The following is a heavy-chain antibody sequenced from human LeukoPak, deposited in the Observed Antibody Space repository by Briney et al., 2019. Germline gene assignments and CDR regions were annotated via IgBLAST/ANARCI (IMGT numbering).Heavy chain of an antibody. V-gene: IGHV3-23*01. J-gene: IGHJ4*02. Sequence: GGSLRLSCAVSGFTFSTYAMSWVRQAPGKGLEWVSTISVSGLTTYHADSVKGRFTITRDNSKNTLYLQMNTLRAEDTAVYYCAKDGYDYDSSYSYFDYWGQGTLVTVSS. CDR3: AKDGYDYDSSYSYFDY. D-gene: IGHD3-22*01. CDR2: ISVSGLTT. CDR1: GFTFSTYA.